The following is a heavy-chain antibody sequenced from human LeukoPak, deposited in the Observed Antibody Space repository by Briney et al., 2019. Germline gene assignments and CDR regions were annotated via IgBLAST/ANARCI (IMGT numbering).Heavy chain of an antibody. Sequence: SETLSLTCTVSGGSISSYYWSWIRQPPGKGLEWIGYIYYSGRTNYNPSLESRVTISVDTSKNQFSLKLSSVTAADTAVYYCARPYYYDSSGPLSYWGQGTLVTVSS. CDR3: ARPYYYDSSGPLSY. CDR1: GGSISSYY. CDR2: IYYSGRT. V-gene: IGHV4-59*01. D-gene: IGHD3-22*01. J-gene: IGHJ4*02.